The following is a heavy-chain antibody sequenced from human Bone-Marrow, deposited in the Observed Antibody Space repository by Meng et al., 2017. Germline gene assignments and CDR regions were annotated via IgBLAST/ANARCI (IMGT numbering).Heavy chain of an antibody. CDR3: ARDHGSSSWYSAYYYYYGMDV. Sequence: GSLRLSCTVSGGSISISSYYWGWIRQPPGKGLEWIGSIYYSGSTYYNPSLKSRVTISVDTSKNQFSLKLSSVTAADTAVYYCARDHGSSSWYSAYYYYYGMDVWGQGTTVTVSS. CDR2: IYYSGST. D-gene: IGHD6-13*01. V-gene: IGHV4-39*07. CDR1: GGSISISSYY. J-gene: IGHJ6*02.